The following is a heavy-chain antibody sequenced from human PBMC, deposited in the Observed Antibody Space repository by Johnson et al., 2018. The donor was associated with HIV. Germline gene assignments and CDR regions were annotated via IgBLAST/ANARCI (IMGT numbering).Heavy chain of an antibody. J-gene: IGHJ3*02. CDR1: GFTFSDYY. CDR3: ARSNTAMMYDAFDI. Sequence: QVQLVESGGGLVKPGGSLRLSCAASGFTFSDYYMSWIRQAPGKGLEWVSYISRSGSTIYYADSVTGRFTISRDNAKNSLYLQMNSLRAEDTAVYYCARSNTAMMYDAFDIWGQGTMVTVSS. D-gene: IGHD5-18*01. V-gene: IGHV3-11*04. CDR2: ISRSGSTI.